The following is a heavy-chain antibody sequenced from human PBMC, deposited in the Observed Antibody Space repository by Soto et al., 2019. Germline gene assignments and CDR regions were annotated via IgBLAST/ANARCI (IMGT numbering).Heavy chain of an antibody. Sequence: EVQLVESGGGLVKPGGSLRLSCAASGFTFSNAWMNWVRQAPGKGLEWVGRIKSKTDGGTTDYAAPVKGRFTISRDDSKNTLYLQMNSLKTEDTAVYYCTTGDLYDSSRYYGGYWGQGTLVTVSS. CDR1: GFTFSNAW. J-gene: IGHJ4*02. D-gene: IGHD3-22*01. CDR3: TTGDLYDSSRYYGGY. V-gene: IGHV3-15*07. CDR2: IKSKTDGGTT.